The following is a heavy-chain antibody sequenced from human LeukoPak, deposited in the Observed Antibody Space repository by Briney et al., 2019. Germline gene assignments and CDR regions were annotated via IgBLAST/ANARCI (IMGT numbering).Heavy chain of an antibody. V-gene: IGHV4-30-2*01. Sequence: SQTLSLTCTVSGGSISSGGYYWSWIRQPPGKGLEWIGYIYHSGSTYYNPSLKSRVTISVDRSKNQFSLKLSSVTAADTAVYYCARGRVPAAIGWYFDLWGRGTLVTVSS. CDR2: IYHSGST. CDR3: ARGRVPAAIGWYFDL. D-gene: IGHD2-2*02. CDR1: GGSISSGGYY. J-gene: IGHJ2*01.